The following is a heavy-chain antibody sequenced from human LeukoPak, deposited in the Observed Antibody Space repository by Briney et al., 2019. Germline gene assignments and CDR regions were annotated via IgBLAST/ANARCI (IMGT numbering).Heavy chain of an antibody. J-gene: IGHJ6*03. CDR1: GFTFSSYW. CDR3: ARPQREPLYYYMDV. V-gene: IGHV3-7*01. CDR2: IKQDGSEK. D-gene: IGHD1-26*01. Sequence: GGSLRLSCAASGFTFSSYWMSWVRQAPGKGLEWVANIKQDGSEKYYVDSVKGRFTISRDNAKNSLYLQMNSLRAEDTAVYYCARPQREPLYYYMDVWGKGTTVTVSS.